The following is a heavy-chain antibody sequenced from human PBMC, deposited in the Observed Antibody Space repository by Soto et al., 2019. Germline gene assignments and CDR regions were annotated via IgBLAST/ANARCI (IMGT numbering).Heavy chain of an antibody. CDR2: INAGNGNT. J-gene: IGHJ6*03. CDR1: GYPFTSYA. Sequence: VKVSCKASGYPFTSYAMHWVRQAPGQRLEWMGWINAGNGNTKYSQKFQGRVTITRDTSASTAYMELSSLRSEDTAVYYCARDIPFTYYMDVWGKGTTVTVSS. CDR3: ARDIPFTYYMDV. V-gene: IGHV1-3*01.